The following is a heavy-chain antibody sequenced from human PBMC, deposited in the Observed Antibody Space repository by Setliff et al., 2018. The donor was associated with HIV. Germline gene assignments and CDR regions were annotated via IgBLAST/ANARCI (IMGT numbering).Heavy chain of an antibody. V-gene: IGHV4-61*02. J-gene: IGHJ6*02. CDR2: IYTSGST. CDR3: ARSIRGLDV. D-gene: IGHD3-3*02. Sequence: SSETLSLTCTVSGGSISSGSYYWSWIRQPAGKGLEWIGRIYTSGSTNYNPSLKSRVTISVDTSKNQFSLKLSSVTAADTAVYYCARSIRGLDVWGQGTTVTVSS. CDR1: GGSISSGSYY.